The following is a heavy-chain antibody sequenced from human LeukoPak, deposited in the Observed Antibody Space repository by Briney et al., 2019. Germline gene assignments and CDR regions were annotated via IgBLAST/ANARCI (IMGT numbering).Heavy chain of an antibody. V-gene: IGHV3-74*01. CDR1: GFTLGRYW. CDR3: ARDHHDFWSGYPNY. Sequence: GGSLRLSCAASGFTLGRYWMHWFRQAPGTGLVWVARSNSDGKITDYADSVRGRFTTSRDNTKDTVYLQMSSLRAEDTGVYYCARDHHDFWSGYPNYWGQGTLVIVSS. CDR2: SNSDGKIT. D-gene: IGHD3-3*01. J-gene: IGHJ4*02.